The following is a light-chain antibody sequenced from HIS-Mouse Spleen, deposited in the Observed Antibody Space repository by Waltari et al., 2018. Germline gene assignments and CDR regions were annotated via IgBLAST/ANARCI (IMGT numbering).Light chain of an antibody. CDR3: CSYAGSSTWV. CDR1: SSYVGSYNL. V-gene: IGLV2-23*01. CDR2: EGS. Sequence: QSALTQPASVSGSPGQSITIPCTGTSSYVGSYNLVSWYQQHPGKAPKLMIYEGSKRPSGVSNRFSGSKSGNTASLTISGLQAEDEADYYCCSYAGSSTWVFGGGTKLTVL. J-gene: IGLJ3*02.